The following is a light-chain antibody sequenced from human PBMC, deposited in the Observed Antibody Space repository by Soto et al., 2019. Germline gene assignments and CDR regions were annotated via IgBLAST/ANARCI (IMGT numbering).Light chain of an antibody. Sequence: EIAMTQSPATLSVSPGERATLSCRASQTVSSKLAWYQHKPGQAPRLLVYDASTWATGIPARFSGSGSGTDFTLTISSLQSEDFAVYYCQQYYRWPITFGQGTRLEIK. CDR1: QTVSSK. V-gene: IGKV3-15*01. J-gene: IGKJ5*01. CDR3: QQYYRWPIT. CDR2: DAS.